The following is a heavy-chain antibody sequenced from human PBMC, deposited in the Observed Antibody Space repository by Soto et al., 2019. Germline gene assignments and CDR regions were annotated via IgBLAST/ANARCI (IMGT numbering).Heavy chain of an antibody. CDR2: VKSKADGGSG. Sequence: GGSLRLSCAASGFPFNNAWINWVRQVPGKGLEWVGRVKSKADGGSGDYAAPVKGRFVVSRDDSKDIVYLQMNSLKIEDTGVYYCTTDSRTTLPEIRFDYCGHGIQVTVSS. J-gene: IGHJ4*01. CDR1: GFPFNNAW. CDR3: TTDSRTTLPEIRFDY. D-gene: IGHD1-26*01. V-gene: IGHV3-15*07.